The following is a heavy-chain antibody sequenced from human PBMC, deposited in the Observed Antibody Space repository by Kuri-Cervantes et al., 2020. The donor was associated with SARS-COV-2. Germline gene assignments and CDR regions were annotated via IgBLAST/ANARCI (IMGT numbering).Heavy chain of an antibody. V-gene: IGHV3-33*01. D-gene: IGHD6-13*01. CDR1: GFTFSSYG. CDR2: IWYDGSNK. CDR3: ARDSSITPRDFDY. J-gene: IGHJ4*02. Sequence: GESLKISCAASGFTFSSYGMHWVRQAPGKGLEWVAVIWYDGSNKYYADSVKGRFTTSRDNSKNTLYLQMNSLRAEDTAVYYCARDSSITPRDFDYWGQGTLVTDSS.